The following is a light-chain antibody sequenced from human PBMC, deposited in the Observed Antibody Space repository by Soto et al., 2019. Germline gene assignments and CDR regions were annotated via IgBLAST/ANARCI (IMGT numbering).Light chain of an antibody. CDR3: QQYNNWPRT. CDR1: QSVYSN. Sequence: EIVMTQSPATLSVSPGERATLSCRASQSVYSNLAWYQQKPGQAPRLLIYDASTRASGLPVRFSGSGSGTEFTLTISILQAEDFAVYYCQQYNNWPRTFGQGTKLEIK. J-gene: IGKJ2*01. CDR2: DAS. V-gene: IGKV3-15*01.